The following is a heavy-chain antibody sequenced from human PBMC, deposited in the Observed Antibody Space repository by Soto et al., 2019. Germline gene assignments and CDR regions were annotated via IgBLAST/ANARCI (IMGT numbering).Heavy chain of an antibody. CDR3: VKDGNNYAVDA. CDR1: GFMFDDHA. V-gene: IGHV3-9*01. CDR2: ISWSSGAA. J-gene: IGHJ6*02. Sequence: EVQLVESGGGLVQPGRSLRLSCRASGFMFDDHAMHWVRQAPGKGPEWVSGISWSSGAAVYADSVRGRFTIFRDNAKNSLYLQMHSLRAEDTALYYCVKDGNNYAVDAWGQGTTVIVSS.